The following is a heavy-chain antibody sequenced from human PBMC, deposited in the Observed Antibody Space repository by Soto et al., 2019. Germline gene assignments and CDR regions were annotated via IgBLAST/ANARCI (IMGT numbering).Heavy chain of an antibody. D-gene: IGHD3-10*01. V-gene: IGHV4-4*02. CDR1: GASIITDNW. Sequence: QVQLQESGPGLVKPSGTLSLTCALSGASIITDNWWSWVRQPPGKEMGWIGEIYHSGNTNFNPSVKSRVTISVDTSKNQFSLTVSSVTAADTAIEYWARASASSKLRGVVINWGQGTLVTVSS. CDR2: IYHSGNT. CDR3: ARASASSKLRGVVIN. J-gene: IGHJ4*02.